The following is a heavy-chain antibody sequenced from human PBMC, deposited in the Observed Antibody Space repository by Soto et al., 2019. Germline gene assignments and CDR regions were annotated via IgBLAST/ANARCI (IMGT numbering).Heavy chain of an antibody. CDR2: FDPEDGET. V-gene: IGHV1-24*01. CDR1: GYTLTELS. J-gene: IGHJ4*02. CDR3: ATDYYGDSPFDY. D-gene: IGHD4-17*01. Sequence: QVQLVQSGAEVKKPGASVKVSCRVSGYTLTELSMHWVGQAPGKGLEWMGGFDPEDGETIYAQKFQGRVTMTEDTSTDTAYMELSSLRSEDTAVYYCATDYYGDSPFDYWGQGTLVTVSS.